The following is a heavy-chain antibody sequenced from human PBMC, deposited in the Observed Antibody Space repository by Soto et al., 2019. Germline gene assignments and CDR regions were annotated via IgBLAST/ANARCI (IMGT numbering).Heavy chain of an antibody. J-gene: IGHJ4*02. CDR2: IYWDDDK. CDR3: ARESRRFFDC. D-gene: IGHD2-2*01. V-gene: IGHV2-5*02. CDR1: GFSLSTTGVG. Sequence: QITLKESGPTLVKPTQTLTLTCTFSGFSLSTTGVGVGWIRQPPGKALEWLAIIYWDDDKRYCPSLKSRLTITKDTSNNQVVLTMTNMDPVDTATYYCARESRRFFDCWGQGTLVTVSS.